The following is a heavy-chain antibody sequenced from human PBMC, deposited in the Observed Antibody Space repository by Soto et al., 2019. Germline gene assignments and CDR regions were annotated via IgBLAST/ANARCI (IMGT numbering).Heavy chain of an antibody. CDR2: IYWDDDK. Sequence: QITLNESGPTVVRPTETLTLTFSFSGFSLTTSGVGVGWIRQSPGKAPEWLALIYWDDDKRYSASLKSRLTITKDTSKNQVVLTVSDLDPTDTATYYCAHRVLRTVFGLVTTTAIYFDFWGQGTPVAVSS. CDR1: GFSLTTSGVG. CDR3: AHRVLRTVFGLVTTTAIYFDF. V-gene: IGHV2-5*02. J-gene: IGHJ4*02. D-gene: IGHD3-3*01.